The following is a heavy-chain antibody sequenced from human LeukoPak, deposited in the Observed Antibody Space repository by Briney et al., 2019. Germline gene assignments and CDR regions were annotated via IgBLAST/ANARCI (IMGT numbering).Heavy chain of an antibody. J-gene: IGHJ4*02. CDR2: IYYSGST. CDR3: ARTGPRQLFDY. D-gene: IGHD6-13*01. CDR1: GDSIGSYF. Sequence: SETLSLTCTVSGDSIGSYFWSWIRQPPGKGLEWIGYIYYSGSTNYNPSLKSRVTISVDTSKNQFSLKLSSVTAADTAVYYCARTGPRQLFDYWGQGTLVTVSS. V-gene: IGHV4-59*01.